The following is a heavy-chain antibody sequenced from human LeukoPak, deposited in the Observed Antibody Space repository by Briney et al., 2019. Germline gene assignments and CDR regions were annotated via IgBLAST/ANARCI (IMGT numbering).Heavy chain of an antibody. CDR1: GGTFSSYA. D-gene: IGHD5-24*01. J-gene: IGHJ3*02. CDR3: AREEPEDGYNLDAFDI. Sequence: GASVKVSCKASGGTFSSYAISWVRQAPGQGLEWMGGIIPIFGTANYAQKFQGRVTITADESTSTAYMELSSLRSEDTAVYYCAREEPEDGYNLDAFDIWGQGTMVTVSS. CDR2: IIPIFGTA. V-gene: IGHV1-69*13.